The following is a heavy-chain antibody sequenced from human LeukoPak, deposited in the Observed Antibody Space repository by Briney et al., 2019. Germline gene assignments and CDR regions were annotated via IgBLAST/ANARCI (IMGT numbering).Heavy chain of an antibody. CDR3: ARGGYGGNVGDY. D-gene: IGHD4-23*01. V-gene: IGHV3-21*01. J-gene: IGHJ4*02. CDR2: ISSSSSYI. CDR1: GFTFSSYS. Sequence: PGGSLRLSCAASGFTFSSYSMNWVRQAPGKGLEWVSSISSSSSYIYYADSVKGRLTISRDNAKNSLYLQMNSLRAEDTAVYYCARGGYGGNVGDYWGQGTLVTVSS.